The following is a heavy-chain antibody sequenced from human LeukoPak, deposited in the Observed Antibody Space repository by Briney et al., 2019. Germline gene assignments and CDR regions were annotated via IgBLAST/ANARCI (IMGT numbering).Heavy chain of an antibody. Sequence: GWSLRLSCAASGFTFSSYAMSWVRQAPGKGLEWVSAISGSGGSTYYADSVKGRFTISRDNSKNTLYLQMNSLRAEDTAVYYCARDDDGLGAFDIWGQGTMVTVSS. J-gene: IGHJ3*02. CDR3: ARDDDGLGAFDI. V-gene: IGHV3-23*01. CDR1: GFTFSSYA. D-gene: IGHD5-24*01. CDR2: ISGSGGST.